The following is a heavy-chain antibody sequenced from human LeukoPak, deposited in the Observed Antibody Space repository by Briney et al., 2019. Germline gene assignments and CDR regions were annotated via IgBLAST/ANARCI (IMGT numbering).Heavy chain of an antibody. V-gene: IGHV3-30-3*01. CDR1: GFTFSSYA. Sequence: GRSLRLSCAASGFTFSSYAMHWVRQAPGKGLEWVAVISYDGSNKYYADSVKGRFTISRDNSKNTLYLQMNSLRAEDTAVYYCARAGRGLLLDFDYWGQGTLVTVSS. J-gene: IGHJ4*02. D-gene: IGHD3-22*01. CDR3: ARAGRGLLLDFDY. CDR2: ISYDGSNK.